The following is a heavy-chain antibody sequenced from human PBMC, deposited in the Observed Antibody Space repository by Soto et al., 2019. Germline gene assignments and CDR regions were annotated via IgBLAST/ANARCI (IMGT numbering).Heavy chain of an antibody. CDR1: GGSFSGYY. V-gene: IGHV4-34*01. CDR3: ARGPDGRFDP. Sequence: SETLSLTCGVYGGSFSGYYWTWFRQPPGKGLEWIGEINRSGNTKYNPSLQSRVTMSVDTSKNQFSLNLHSVTAADTGVYYCARGPDGRFDPWGQGSLVTVSS. CDR2: INRSGNT. J-gene: IGHJ5*02.